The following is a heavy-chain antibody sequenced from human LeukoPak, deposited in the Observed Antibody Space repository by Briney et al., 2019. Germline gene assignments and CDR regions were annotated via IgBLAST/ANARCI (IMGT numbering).Heavy chain of an antibody. CDR2: ISAYNGNT. V-gene: IGHV1-18*01. Sequence: GSVKVSCKASGYTFTSYGISWVRQAPGQGLEWMGWISAYNGNTNYAQTLKGRVTITTDTSTSTAYMELRSLRSDDTAVYYCARDRGASFAFDIWGEGTMVTVS. J-gene: IGHJ3*02. CDR3: ARDRGASFAFDI. CDR1: GYTFTSYG. D-gene: IGHD4/OR15-4a*01.